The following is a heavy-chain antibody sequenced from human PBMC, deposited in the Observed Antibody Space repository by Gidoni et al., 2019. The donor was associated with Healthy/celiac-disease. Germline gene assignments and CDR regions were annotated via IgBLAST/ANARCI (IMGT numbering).Heavy chain of an antibody. J-gene: IGHJ6*03. D-gene: IGHD3-10*01. CDR2: ISGSGGST. CDR3: AKGYKGWGGYYMDV. Sequence: EVQLLESGGGLVQPGGSLRLSCPASGFTFSSYAMSWVRQAPGKGLEWVSAISGSGGSTYYADSVKGRFTISRDNSKNTLYLQMNSLRAEDTAVYYCAKGYKGWGGYYMDVWGKGTTVTVSS. CDR1: GFTFSSYA. V-gene: IGHV3-23*01.